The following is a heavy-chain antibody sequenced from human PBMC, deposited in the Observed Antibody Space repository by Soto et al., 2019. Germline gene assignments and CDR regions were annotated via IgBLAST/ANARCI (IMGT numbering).Heavy chain of an antibody. Sequence: QVQLQESGPGLVKPSETLSLTCTVSGGSISSYYWSWIRQPPGKGLEWIGYIYYSGSTNYNPSLKSRVIISVDTSKNQFSLKLRSVTAADTAVYYCARGYCSGGSCYRSDAFDIWGQGTMVTVSS. CDR2: IYYSGST. V-gene: IGHV4-59*01. D-gene: IGHD2-15*01. CDR1: GGSISSYY. CDR3: ARGYCSGGSCYRSDAFDI. J-gene: IGHJ3*02.